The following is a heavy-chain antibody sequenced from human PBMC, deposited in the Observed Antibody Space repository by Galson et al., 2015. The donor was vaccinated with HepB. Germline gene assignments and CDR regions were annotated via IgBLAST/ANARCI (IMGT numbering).Heavy chain of an antibody. CDR3: ARDYGDYGNWFDP. CDR1: GGTFSSYA. V-gene: IGHV1-69*13. Sequence: SVKVSCKASGGTFSSYAISWVRQAPGQGLEWMGGIIPIFGTANYAQKFQGRVTITADESTSTAYMELSSLRSEDTAVYYCARDYGDYGNWFDPWGQGTLVTVSS. CDR2: IIPIFGTA. D-gene: IGHD4-17*01. J-gene: IGHJ5*02.